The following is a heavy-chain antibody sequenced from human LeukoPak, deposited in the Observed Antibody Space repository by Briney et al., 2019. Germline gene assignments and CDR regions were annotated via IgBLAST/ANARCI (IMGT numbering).Heavy chain of an antibody. CDR3: ARDYGGNSRKNWYFDL. J-gene: IGHJ2*01. D-gene: IGHD4-23*01. V-gene: IGHV4-61*02. CDR2: IYTSGST. Sequence: SETLSLTCTVSGGSISSGTYYWSWLRPPAGKGLEWIGRIYTSGSTNYNPSLKSRVTISVDTSKNQFSLKLNSVTAADTAVYYCARDYGGNSRKNWYFDLWGRGTLVTVSS. CDR1: GGSISSGTYY.